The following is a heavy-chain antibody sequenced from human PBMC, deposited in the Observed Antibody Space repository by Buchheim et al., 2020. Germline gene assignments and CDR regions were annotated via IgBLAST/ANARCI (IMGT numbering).Heavy chain of an antibody. J-gene: IGHJ4*02. D-gene: IGHD3-22*01. Sequence: QVQLVQSGAEVKKPGSSVKVSCKASGGTFSSYAISWVRQAPGQGLEWMGGIIPIFGTANYAQKFQGRVTITADKSTSKASMELSSLRSEDTAVYYCARVYYDSSGYYSVGYYFDYWGQGTL. CDR3: ARVYYDSSGYYSVGYYFDY. CDR2: IIPIFGTA. V-gene: IGHV1-69*06. CDR1: GGTFSSYA.